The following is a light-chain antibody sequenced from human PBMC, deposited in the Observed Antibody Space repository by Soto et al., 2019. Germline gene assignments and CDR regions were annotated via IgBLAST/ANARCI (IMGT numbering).Light chain of an antibody. V-gene: IGKV1-39*01. J-gene: IGKJ5*01. CDR1: QSISMC. Sequence: DIQMTQSPSSLSASVGDRFTITCRASQSISMCLNWYRQKPWKAPKLLIYAASSLQIGVPSRFSGSGSGTDFTITISSLQPEDFATYYCQQSYSTPTFGQGTRLEIK. CDR2: AAS. CDR3: QQSYSTPT.